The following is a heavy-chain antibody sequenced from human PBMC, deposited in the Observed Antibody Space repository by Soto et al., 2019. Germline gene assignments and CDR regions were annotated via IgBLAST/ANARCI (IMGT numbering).Heavy chain of an antibody. V-gene: IGHV3-7*05. Sequence: GGSLRLSCAASGFTFSSYWMSWVRQAPGKGLEWVANIKQDGSEKYYVDSVKGRFTISRDNAKNSLYLQMNSLRAEDTAVYYCAGEPPYQLLPYYYYGMDVWGQGTTVTVSS. D-gene: IGHD2-2*01. CDR1: GFTFSSYW. CDR3: AGEPPYQLLPYYYYGMDV. CDR2: IKQDGSEK. J-gene: IGHJ6*02.